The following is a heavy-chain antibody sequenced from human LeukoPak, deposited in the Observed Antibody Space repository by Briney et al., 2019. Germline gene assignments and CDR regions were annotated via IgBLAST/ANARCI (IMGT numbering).Heavy chain of an antibody. V-gene: IGHV4-61*01. Sequence: SETLSLTCTVSGGSISSSSYYWTWIRQSPGTGLEWIGYVSSTGSTNYTPSLESRVTISIDTSKSQFSLMLTSVTAADTAVYYCARGVGSGWSDYWGQGTLVTVSS. CDR2: VSSTGST. D-gene: IGHD6-19*01. J-gene: IGHJ4*02. CDR3: ARGVGSGWSDY. CDR1: GGSISSSSYY.